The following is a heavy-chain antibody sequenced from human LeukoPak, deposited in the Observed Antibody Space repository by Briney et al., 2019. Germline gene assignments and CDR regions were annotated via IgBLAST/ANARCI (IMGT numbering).Heavy chain of an antibody. V-gene: IGHV4-31*03. Sequence: SETLSLTCTVSGSSISSGGYYWSWIRQHPGKGLEWIGYIYYSGSTYYNPSLKSRVTISVDTSKNQFSLKLSSVTAADTAVFYCARESRLYSSSWYFDYWGQGTLVTVSS. CDR1: GSSISSGGYY. D-gene: IGHD6-13*01. CDR3: ARESRLYSSSWYFDY. CDR2: IYYSGST. J-gene: IGHJ4*02.